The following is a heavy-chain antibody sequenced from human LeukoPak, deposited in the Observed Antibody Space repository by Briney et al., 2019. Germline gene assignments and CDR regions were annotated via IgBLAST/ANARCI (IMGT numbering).Heavy chain of an antibody. CDR3: ARYYDSSGPMSYFDY. Sequence: PSETLSLTCTVSGYSISSGYYWGWIRQPPGKGLEWIGSIYHSGSTYYNPSLKSRVTISVDTSKNQFSLKLSSVTAADTAVYYCARYYDSSGPMSYFDYWGQGTLVTVSS. V-gene: IGHV4-38-2*02. J-gene: IGHJ4*02. D-gene: IGHD3-22*01. CDR2: IYHSGST. CDR1: GYSISSGYY.